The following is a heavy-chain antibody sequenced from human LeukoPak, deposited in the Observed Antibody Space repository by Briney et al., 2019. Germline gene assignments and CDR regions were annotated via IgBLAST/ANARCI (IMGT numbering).Heavy chain of an antibody. Sequence: SETLSPTCAVYGRSFSGYYWSWIRQPPGKGLEWIGEINHSGSTNYNPSLKSRVTISVDTSKNQFSLKLSSVTAADTAVYYCARAKGPYYDILTGLYYYGMDVWGQGTTVTVSS. CDR3: ARAKGPYYDILTGLYYYGMDV. J-gene: IGHJ6*02. CDR2: INHSGST. CDR1: GRSFSGYY. D-gene: IGHD3-9*01. V-gene: IGHV4-34*01.